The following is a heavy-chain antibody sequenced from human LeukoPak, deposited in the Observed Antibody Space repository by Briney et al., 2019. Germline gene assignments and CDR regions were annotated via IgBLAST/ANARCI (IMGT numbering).Heavy chain of an antibody. J-gene: IGHJ4*02. CDR1: GGSISSSTYY. Sequence: SETLSLTCTVSGGSISSSTYYWGWIRQPPGKGLEWIGSIYYSGSTYYNPSLKSRVTISVDTSKNQFSLKLSSVTAADTAVYYCARDRGWGQGTLVTVSS. CDR3: ARDRG. CDR2: IYYSGST. V-gene: IGHV4-39*07.